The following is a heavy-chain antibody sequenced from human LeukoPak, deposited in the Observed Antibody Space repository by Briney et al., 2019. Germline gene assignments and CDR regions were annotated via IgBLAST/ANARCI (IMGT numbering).Heavy chain of an antibody. CDR3: AKDLGDSGGYNPFDF. J-gene: IGHJ4*02. V-gene: IGHV3-21*04. D-gene: IGHD3-22*01. Sequence: PGGSLRLSCAASGFTFSDYNMNWVRQAPGKGLEWVSSISSSSTYIYYADSVKGRFTISRDNAKNSLYLQMSSLRAEDTAVYYCAKDLGDSGGYNPFDFWGQGTLVTVSS. CDR1: GFTFSDYN. CDR2: ISSSSTYI.